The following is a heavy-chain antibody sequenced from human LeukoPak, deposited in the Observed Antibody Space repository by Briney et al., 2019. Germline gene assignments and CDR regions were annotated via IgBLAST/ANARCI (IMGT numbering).Heavy chain of an antibody. V-gene: IGHV3-9*01. D-gene: IGHD6-6*01. CDR1: GFTFGDYA. CDR2: ISWNGGSI. CDR3: AKDIRYSSSSIFDY. J-gene: IGHJ4*02. Sequence: GGSLRLSCAASGFTFGDYAMHWVRHAPGKGLEWVSGISWNGGSIGYADSVKGRFTISRDNAKNSLYLQMNSLRAEDTALYYCAKDIRYSSSSIFDYWGQGTLVTVSS.